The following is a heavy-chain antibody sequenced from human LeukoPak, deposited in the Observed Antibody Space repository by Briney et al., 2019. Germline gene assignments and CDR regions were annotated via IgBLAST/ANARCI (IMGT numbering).Heavy chain of an antibody. CDR3: ARAGSYYDYVWGSYRANYFDY. J-gene: IGHJ4*02. CDR1: GGSISSYY. V-gene: IGHV4-59*01. D-gene: IGHD3-16*02. Sequence: SETLSLTCTVSGGSISSYYWSWIRQPPGKGLEWIGYIYYSGSTNYNPSLKSRVTISVDTSKNQFSLKLSSVTAADTAVYYCARAGSYYDYVWGSYRANYFDYWGQGTLVTVSS. CDR2: IYYSGST.